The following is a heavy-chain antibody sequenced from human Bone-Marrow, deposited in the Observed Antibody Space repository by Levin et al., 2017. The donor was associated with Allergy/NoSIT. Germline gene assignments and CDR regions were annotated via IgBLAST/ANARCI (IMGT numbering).Heavy chain of an antibody. CDR1: GFTFSSYT. Sequence: RGESLKISCAASGFTFSSYTMDWVRQAPGKGLEWVAAISYDGNSKHFVDSVKGRFTISRDNSKNTLYLQMNSLRVEDTAVYYCAREGTSGWDYWGQGTLVTVSS. J-gene: IGHJ4*02. CDR2: ISYDGNSK. D-gene: IGHD6-19*01. V-gene: IGHV3-30*04. CDR3: AREGTSGWDY.